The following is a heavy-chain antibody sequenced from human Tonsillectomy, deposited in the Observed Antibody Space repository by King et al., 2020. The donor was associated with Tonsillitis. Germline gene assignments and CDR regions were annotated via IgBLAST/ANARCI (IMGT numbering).Heavy chain of an antibody. CDR3: ARGVPRPSGRWEAAARRSFDY. J-gene: IGHJ4*02. CDR1: GGSFSGYY. Sequence: VQLQQWGAGLLKPSETLSLTCAVSGGSFSGYYWSWIRQPPGKGLEWIGEINHSGSTNYNPSLKSRVTISVDTSKNQFSLKLSSVTAADTAVYYCARGVPRPSGRWEAAARRSFDYWGQGTLVTVSS. V-gene: IGHV4-34*01. CDR2: INHSGST. D-gene: IGHD6-13*01.